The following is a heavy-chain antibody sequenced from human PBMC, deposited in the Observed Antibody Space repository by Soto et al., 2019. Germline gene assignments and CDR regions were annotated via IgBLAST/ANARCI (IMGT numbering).Heavy chain of an antibody. Sequence: SETLSLTCTISGGSVSSGSYYWSWIRQPPGKGLEWIGYISYSGSTKYNPSLKSRVTISVDTSKNQFSLKLTSMTAADTAVYYCARDGGLLGYYGMEVWGQGTTVTVSS. CDR3: ARDGGLLGYYGMEV. V-gene: IGHV4-61*01. D-gene: IGHD3-16*01. CDR2: ISYSGST. CDR1: GGSVSSGSYY. J-gene: IGHJ6*02.